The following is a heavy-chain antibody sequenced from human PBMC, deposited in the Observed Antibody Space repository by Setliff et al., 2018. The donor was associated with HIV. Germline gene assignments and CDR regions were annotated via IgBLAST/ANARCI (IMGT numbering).Heavy chain of an antibody. D-gene: IGHD2-21*01. J-gene: IGHJ4*02. CDR2: INAGNGST. Sequence: ASVKVSCKASGYTFTNYAIQWVRQAPGQGLEWMGWINAGNGSTKYSQKFQGRVTITRDTFASTAYMELSSLRSEDTAMYYCARDESRGDWESFGYWGQGTRVTVSS. CDR3: ARDESRGDWESFGY. CDR1: GYTFTNYA. V-gene: IGHV1-3*01.